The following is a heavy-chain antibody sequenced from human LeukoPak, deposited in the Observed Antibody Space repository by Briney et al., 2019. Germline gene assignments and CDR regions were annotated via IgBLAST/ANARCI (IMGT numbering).Heavy chain of an antibody. CDR2: IYTSGST. V-gene: IGHV4-61*02. J-gene: IGHJ4*02. D-gene: IGHD6-13*01. CDR3: ARGRQLEGYYFDY. CDR1: GGSLSSGSYY. Sequence: SETLSLTCTVSGGSLSSGSYYWSWLRQPAGKGLEWIGRIYTSGSTNYHPSLKSRVTISVDTSKNQFSLKLSSVTAADTAVYYCARGRQLEGYYFDYWGQGTLVTVSS.